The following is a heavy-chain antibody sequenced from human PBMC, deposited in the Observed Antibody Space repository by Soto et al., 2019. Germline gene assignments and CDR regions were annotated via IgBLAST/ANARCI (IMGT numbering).Heavy chain of an antibody. V-gene: IGHV4-59*01. J-gene: IGHJ4*02. CDR1: GGSISSYY. Sequence: SETLSLTCTVSGGSISSYYWSWIRQPPGKGLEWIGYIYYSGSTNYNPSLKSRVTISVDTSKNQFSLKLSSVTAADTAVYYCARVFNYDYVWGSYRHSPYYFDYWGQGTLVTVSS. CDR3: ARVFNYDYVWGSYRHSPYYFDY. CDR2: IYYSGST. D-gene: IGHD3-16*02.